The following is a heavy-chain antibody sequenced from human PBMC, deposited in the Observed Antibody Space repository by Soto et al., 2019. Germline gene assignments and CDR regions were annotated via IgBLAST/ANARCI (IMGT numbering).Heavy chain of an antibody. CDR1: GYSFTSYW. CDR2: IDPSDSYT. D-gene: IGHD5-18*01. J-gene: IGHJ4*02. V-gene: IGHV5-10-1*01. Sequence: PGESLKISCKGSGYSFTSYWISWVRQMPGKGLEWMGRIDPSDSYTNYSPSFQGHVTISADKSISTAYLQWSSLKASDTAMYYCARQKHNVDTVDFDYWGQGTLVTVAS. CDR3: ARQKHNVDTVDFDY.